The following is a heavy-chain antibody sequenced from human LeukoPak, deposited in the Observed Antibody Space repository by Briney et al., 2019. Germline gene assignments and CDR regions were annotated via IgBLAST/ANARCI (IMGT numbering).Heavy chain of an antibody. D-gene: IGHD2-15*01. CDR3: ASVHCSGGTCYPEARSFDP. J-gene: IGHJ5*02. CDR2: IYYTGST. Sequence: SETLSLTRTVSGGSIRNRDYYWSWIRQPPGKGLEWIGYIYYTGSTYENPSLKSRLNMSIDTSKNQFSQRMTSVTAADTAIYYCASVHCSGGTCYPEARSFDPWGQGTLVTVSS. V-gene: IGHV4-30-4*01. CDR1: GGSIRNRDYY.